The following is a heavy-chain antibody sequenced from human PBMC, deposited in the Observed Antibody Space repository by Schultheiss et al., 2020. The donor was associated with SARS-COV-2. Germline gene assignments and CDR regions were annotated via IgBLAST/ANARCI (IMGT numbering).Heavy chain of an antibody. CDR3: ASYYDSSGYLTGVDY. CDR1: GGSISSGNYY. Sequence: SETLSLTCTVSGGSISSGNYYWSWIRQPPGKGLEWIGYIYYSGSTYYNPSLKSRVTISVDTSKNQFSLKLSSVTAADTAVYYCASYYDSSGYLTGVDYWGQGTLVTVSS. CDR2: IYYSGST. V-gene: IGHV4-30-4*01. J-gene: IGHJ4*02. D-gene: IGHD3-22*01.